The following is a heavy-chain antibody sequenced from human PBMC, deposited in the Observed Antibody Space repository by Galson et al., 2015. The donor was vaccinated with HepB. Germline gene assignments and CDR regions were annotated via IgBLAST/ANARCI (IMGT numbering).Heavy chain of an antibody. Sequence: SLRLSCAASGFTFSSYWMSWVRQAPGKGLEWVANIKQDGSEKYYVDSVKGRFTISRDNAKNSLYLQMNSLRAEDTAVYYCASILGTSDAFDIWGQGTMVTVSS. V-gene: IGHV3-7*03. D-gene: IGHD1-7*01. J-gene: IGHJ3*02. CDR3: ASILGTSDAFDI. CDR1: GFTFSSYW. CDR2: IKQDGSEK.